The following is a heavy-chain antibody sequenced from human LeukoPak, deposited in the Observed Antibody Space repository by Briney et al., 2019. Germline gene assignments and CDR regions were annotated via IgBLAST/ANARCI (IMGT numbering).Heavy chain of an antibody. Sequence: PGGSLRLSCAASGFTFSSYDMHWVRQATGKGLEWVSAIGTAGDTYYPGSVKGRFTISRENAKNSLYLQMNSLRAGDTAVYYCARGLLIAAAGTGPVWGQGTTVTVSS. CDR2: IGTAGDT. CDR1: GFTFSSYD. V-gene: IGHV3-13*01. D-gene: IGHD6-13*01. CDR3: ARGLLIAAAGTGPV. J-gene: IGHJ6*02.